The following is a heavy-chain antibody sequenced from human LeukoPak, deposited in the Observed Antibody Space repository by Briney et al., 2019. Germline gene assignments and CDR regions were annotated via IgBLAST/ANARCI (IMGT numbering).Heavy chain of an antibody. CDR3: ARVHMGGGYSYTP. D-gene: IGHD5-18*01. CDR2: IYHSGST. V-gene: IGHV4-4*02. J-gene: IGHJ5*02. Sequence: GSLRLSCAASGFTFSSYAMHWVRQPPGKGLEWIGEIYHSGSTNYNPSLKSRVTISVDKSKNQFSLKLSSVTAADTAVYYCARVHMGGGYSYTPWSQGTLVTVSS. CDR1: GFTFSSYA.